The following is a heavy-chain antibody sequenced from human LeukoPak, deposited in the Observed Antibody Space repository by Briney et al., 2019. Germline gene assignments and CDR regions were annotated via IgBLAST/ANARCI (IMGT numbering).Heavy chain of an antibody. J-gene: IGHJ4*02. V-gene: IGHV1-2*02. D-gene: IGHD6-13*01. Sequence: GASVKVSCKASGYTFTGYYMHWVRQAPGQGLEWMGWINPNSGGTNYAQKFQGRVTMTRDTSISTAYMELSRLRSDDTAVYYCARDVQQGSSWYLISKYYFDYWGQGTLVTVSS. CDR1: GYTFTGYY. CDR2: INPNSGGT. CDR3: ARDVQQGSSWYLISKYYFDY.